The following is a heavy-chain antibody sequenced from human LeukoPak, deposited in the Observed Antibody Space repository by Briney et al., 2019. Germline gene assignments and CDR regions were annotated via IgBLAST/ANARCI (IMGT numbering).Heavy chain of an antibody. CDR3: ARLPHYYMDV. J-gene: IGHJ6*03. CDR1: GYTFTSYG. CDR2: INTNTGNP. Sequence: ASVKVSCKASGYTFTSYGLNWVRQAPGQGLEWMAWINTNTGNPTFAQGFTGRFVFSLDTSVSTAYLQISSLKAEDTAVYYCARLPHYYMDVWGKGTTVTVSS. V-gene: IGHV7-4-1*02.